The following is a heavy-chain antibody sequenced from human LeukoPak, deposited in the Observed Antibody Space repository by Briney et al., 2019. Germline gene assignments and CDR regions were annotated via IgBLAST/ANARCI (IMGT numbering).Heavy chain of an antibody. V-gene: IGHV4-4*09. CDR1: GSISGYY. CDR3: ARQKCTSTSCLTKNAFDI. J-gene: IGHJ3*02. Sequence: SETLSLTCTVSGSISGYYWSWIRQPPGKGLEWIGYIYTSGSTNYNPSLESRVTISVDTSKNQFSPDPSSVTAADTAVYYCARQKCTSTSCLTKNAFDIWGQGTMVTVSS. CDR2: IYTSGST. D-gene: IGHD2-2*01.